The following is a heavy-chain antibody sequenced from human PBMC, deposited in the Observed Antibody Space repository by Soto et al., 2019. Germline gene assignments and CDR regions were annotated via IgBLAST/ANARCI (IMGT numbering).Heavy chain of an antibody. Sequence: QVQVVQSGGEVKKPGASVKVSCKASGYTFTNYGVSWVRQAPGQGLEWMGWISAYNGNTNYAQKFQGRVTVTTDTSTSTAYMELRSLTSDDTAVYYCARTGPTDYDPGAPDYWGQGTLVTVSS. CDR2: ISAYNGNT. CDR3: ARTGPTDYDPGAPDY. J-gene: IGHJ4*02. CDR1: GYTFTNYG. V-gene: IGHV1-18*01. D-gene: IGHD3-10*01.